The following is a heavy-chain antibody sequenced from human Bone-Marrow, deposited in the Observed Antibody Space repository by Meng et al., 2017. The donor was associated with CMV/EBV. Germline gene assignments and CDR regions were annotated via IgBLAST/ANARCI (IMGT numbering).Heavy chain of an antibody. Sequence: SETLSLTCIVAGGSISSYYWSWIRQPPGKGLEWIGYIYYSGSTNYNTSLKSRVTISVDTSKSQFSLKLSSVTAADTAVYYCARAAYYYDSSGPYYFDYWGQGTLVTVSS. V-gene: IGHV4-59*01. J-gene: IGHJ4*02. CDR1: GGSISSYY. CDR2: IYYSGST. D-gene: IGHD3-22*01. CDR3: ARAAYYYDSSGPYYFDY.